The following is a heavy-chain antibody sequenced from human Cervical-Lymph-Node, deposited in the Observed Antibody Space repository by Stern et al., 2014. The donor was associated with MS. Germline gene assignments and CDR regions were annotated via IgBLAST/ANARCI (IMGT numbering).Heavy chain of an antibody. V-gene: IGHV4-30-2*01. CDR1: GGSISSGGYS. Sequence: QVQLQESGSGLVKPSQTLSLTCAVSGGSISSGGYSWSLIRQPPGKGLEWIGYIYHSGSTYYNPSLKSRVTISVDRSKNQFSLKLSSVTAADTAVYYCARSSTVTPNAFDIWGQGTMVTVSS. D-gene: IGHD4-17*01. CDR3: ARSSTVTPNAFDI. J-gene: IGHJ3*02. CDR2: IYHSGST.